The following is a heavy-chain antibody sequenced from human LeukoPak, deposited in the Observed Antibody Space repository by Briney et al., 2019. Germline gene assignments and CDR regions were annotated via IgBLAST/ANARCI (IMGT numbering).Heavy chain of an antibody. CDR2: INHSGST. Sequence: PSETLSLTCAVYGGSFSGYYWSWIRQPPGKGLEWIGEINHSGSTNYNPSLKSRVTISVDTSKNQFSLKLTSVTAADTAVYYCARGQGTVTTHWGQGTLVTVSS. D-gene: IGHD4-17*01. V-gene: IGHV4-34*01. CDR1: GGSFSGYY. J-gene: IGHJ4*02. CDR3: ARGQGTVTTH.